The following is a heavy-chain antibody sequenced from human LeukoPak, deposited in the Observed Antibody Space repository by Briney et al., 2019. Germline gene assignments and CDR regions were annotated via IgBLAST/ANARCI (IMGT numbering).Heavy chain of an antibody. V-gene: IGHV4-61*02. CDR1: GGSISSGSYY. J-gene: IGHJ4*02. CDR2: IYTSGST. CDR3: ATRKLGNDY. D-gene: IGHD7-27*01. Sequence: PSETLSLTCSVSGGSISSGSYYWSWIRQPAGKGLEWIGRIYTSGSTNYNPSLKSRVTISVDTSKNQFSLKLSSVTAADTAVYYCATRKLGNDYWGQGTLVTVSS.